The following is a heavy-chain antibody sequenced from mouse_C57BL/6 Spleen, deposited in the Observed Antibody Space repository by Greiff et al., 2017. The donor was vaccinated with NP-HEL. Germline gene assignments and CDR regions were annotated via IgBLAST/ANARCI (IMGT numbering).Heavy chain of an antibody. V-gene: IGHV1-52*01. J-gene: IGHJ1*03. CDR3: ARNRVTTVEGSHGYFDV. Sequence: QVQLQQPGAELVRPGSSVKLSCKASGYTFTSYWMHWVKQRPIQGLEWIGNIDPSDSETHYNQKFKDKATLTVDKSSSTAYMQLSSLTSEDSAVYYCARNRVTTVEGSHGYFDVWGTGTTVTVSS. CDR1: GYTFTSYW. CDR2: IDPSDSET. D-gene: IGHD1-1*01.